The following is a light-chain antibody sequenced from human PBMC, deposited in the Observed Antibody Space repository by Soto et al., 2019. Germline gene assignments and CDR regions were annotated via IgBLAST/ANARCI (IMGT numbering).Light chain of an antibody. CDR3: AVWDARLSGYV. V-gene: IGLV1-44*01. J-gene: IGLJ1*01. CDR2: KNN. Sequence: QSVLNQPPSASGTPGQTVTIFCPGSSSNIGNDNVNWYHQVPGTAPQILMYKNNQQPSGVPDRFSASKSGTSASLAISGLQSEDEADYYCAVWDARLSGYVFGTGTKLTVL. CDR1: SSNIGNDN.